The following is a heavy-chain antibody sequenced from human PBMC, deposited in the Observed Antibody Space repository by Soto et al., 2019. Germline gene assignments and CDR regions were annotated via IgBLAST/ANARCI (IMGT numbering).Heavy chain of an antibody. V-gene: IGHV6-1*01. D-gene: IGHD2-2*01. CDR2: TYYRSKWYN. Sequence: SQTLSLTCAISGDSVSSNSAAWNWIRQSPSRGLEWLGRTYYRSKWYNDYAVSVKSRITINPDTSKNQFSLQLNSVTPEDTAVYYCASGPGSCSSTSCRGEGMDVWGQGTPVTVSS. CDR1: GDSVSSNSAA. J-gene: IGHJ6*02. CDR3: ASGPGSCSSTSCRGEGMDV.